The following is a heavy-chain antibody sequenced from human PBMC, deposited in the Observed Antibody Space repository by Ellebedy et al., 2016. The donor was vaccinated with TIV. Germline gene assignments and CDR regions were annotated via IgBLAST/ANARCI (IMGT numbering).Heavy chain of an antibody. J-gene: IGHJ3*02. V-gene: IGHV3-7*03. CDR3: ATDGSYGDYLSPEHAFEM. D-gene: IGHD4-17*01. Sequence: GGSLRLSCAASGFTFNSYWMSWVRQAPGKGLEWVANTNQDGSKRYYVDSVKGRFTISRDNAKTSLYLQMNSLRAEDTAVYYCATDGSYGDYLSPEHAFEMWGQGTMVIVSS. CDR1: GFTFNSYW. CDR2: TNQDGSKR.